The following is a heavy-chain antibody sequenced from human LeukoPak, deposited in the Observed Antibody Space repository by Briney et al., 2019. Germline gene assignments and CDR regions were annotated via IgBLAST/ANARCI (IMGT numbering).Heavy chain of an antibody. Sequence: PGGSLRLSCAASGFTFSSYNMNWVRQAPGKGLEWVANIKQDGSEKYYVDSVKGRFTISRDNAKNLLYLQMNSLRAEDTAVYYCARYASRFDPWGQGTLVTVSS. CDR3: ARYASRFDP. D-gene: IGHD2-8*01. V-gene: IGHV3-7*01. J-gene: IGHJ5*02. CDR2: IKQDGSEK. CDR1: GFTFSSYN.